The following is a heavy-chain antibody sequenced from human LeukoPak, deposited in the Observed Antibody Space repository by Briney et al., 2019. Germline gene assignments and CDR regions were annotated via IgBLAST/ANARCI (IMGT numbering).Heavy chain of an antibody. J-gene: IGHJ4*02. CDR3: ARDTRTGATTKFDY. D-gene: IGHD5-12*01. Sequence: GGSLRLSCAASGFTFSSYSMNWVRQAPGKGLEWVSYISSSSSTIYYADSVRGRFTISRDNAKNSLYLQMNSLRAEDTAVYYCARDTRTGATTKFDYWGQGTLVTVSS. CDR1: GFTFSSYS. CDR2: ISSSSSTI. V-gene: IGHV3-48*01.